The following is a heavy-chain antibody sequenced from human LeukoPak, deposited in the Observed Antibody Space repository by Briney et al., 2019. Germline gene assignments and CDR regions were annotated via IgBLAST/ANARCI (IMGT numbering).Heavy chain of an antibody. CDR2: ISSNGGST. Sequence: PGGSLRLSCAASGFTFSSYAMHWVRQAPGKGLEYVSAISSNGGSTYYANSVKGRFTISRDNSKNTLYLQMGSLRAEDMSVYYCARDPYFDCWGQGTLVTVSS. CDR3: ARDPYFDC. J-gene: IGHJ4*02. CDR1: GFTFSSYA. V-gene: IGHV3-64*01.